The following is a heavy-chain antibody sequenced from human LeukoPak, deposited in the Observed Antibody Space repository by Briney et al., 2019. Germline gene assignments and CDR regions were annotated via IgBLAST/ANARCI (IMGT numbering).Heavy chain of an antibody. J-gene: IGHJ5*02. CDR2: IYYSGSI. CDR1: GDSITRNTDH. D-gene: IGHD3-16*01. V-gene: IGHV4-39*01. CDR3: ARRSLGWFDP. Sequence: SETLSLICIVSGDSITRNTDHWGWVRQPPGKGLEWIGTIYYSGSIYYNQSLRGRVALSVDTSKNQFSLKLTSVTAADTAVYYCARRSLGWFDPWGQGTLVTVSS.